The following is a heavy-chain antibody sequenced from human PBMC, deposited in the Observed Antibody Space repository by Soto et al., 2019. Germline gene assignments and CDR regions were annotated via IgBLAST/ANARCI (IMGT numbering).Heavy chain of an antibody. CDR3: ARDFPGCYYGSGSPEGAFDI. J-gene: IGHJ3*02. CDR2: INAGNGNT. CDR1: GYTFTSYA. D-gene: IGHD3-10*01. V-gene: IGHV1-3*01. Sequence: ASVKVSCKASGYTFTSYAMHWVRQAPGQRLEWMGWINAGNGNTKYSQKFQGRVTITRDTSASTAYMELSSLRPEDTAVYYCARDFPGCYYGSGSPEGAFDIWGQGTMVPVSS.